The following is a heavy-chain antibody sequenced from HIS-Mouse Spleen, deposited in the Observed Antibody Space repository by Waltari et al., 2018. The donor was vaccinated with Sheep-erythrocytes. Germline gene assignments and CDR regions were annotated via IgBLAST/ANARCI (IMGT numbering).Heavy chain of an antibody. CDR2: IIPILGIA. J-gene: IGHJ4*02. Sequence: QVQLVQSGAEVKKPGSSVKVSCKASGGTFSSYAISWVRQAPGQGLEWMGRIIPILGIANYAKKSQGRVTITADKSTSTAYMELSSLRSEDTAVYYCAQTGATTPHFDYWGQGTLVTVSS. CDR3: AQTGATTPHFDY. CDR1: GGTFSSYA. D-gene: IGHD1-26*01. V-gene: IGHV1-69*04.